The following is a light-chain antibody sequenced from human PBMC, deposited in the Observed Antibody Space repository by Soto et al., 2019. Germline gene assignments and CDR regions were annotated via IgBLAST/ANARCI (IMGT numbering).Light chain of an antibody. V-gene: IGLV1-44*01. CDR1: SSNIGSNT. CDR2: RNN. J-gene: IGLJ2*01. CDR3: AAWDDSLNGPV. Sequence: QSVLTQPPSASGTPGQRVTISCSGSSSNIGSNTVNWYQHFPGTAPKLLIYRNNRRPSGVPDRFSGSKSGTSASLAISGLQSEDEADYYCAAWDDSLNGPVFGGGTKLTVL.